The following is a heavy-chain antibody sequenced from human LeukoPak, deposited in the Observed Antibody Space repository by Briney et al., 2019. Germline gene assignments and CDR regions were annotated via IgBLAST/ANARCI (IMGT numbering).Heavy chain of an antibody. CDR2: IYYSGST. V-gene: IGHV4-39*01. J-gene: IGHJ4*02. D-gene: IGHD6-13*01. CDR3: ARTSYTSSWGF. Sequence: WVRQPPGKGLEWIGSIYYSGSTYYNPSLKSRVTISVDTSKNQFSLKLSSVTAADTAVYYCARTSYTSSWGFWGQGTLVTVSS.